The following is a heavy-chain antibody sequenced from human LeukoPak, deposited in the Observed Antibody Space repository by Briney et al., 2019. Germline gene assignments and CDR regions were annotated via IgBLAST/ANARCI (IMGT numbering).Heavy chain of an antibody. CDR1: DPFIKTYY. V-gene: IGHV4-59*01. CDR3: ATRRGFELFFDL. CDR2: IYDSGNT. Sequence: PSETLSLTCTVSDPFIKTYYWSWIRQVPGKGLEWIGHIYDSGNTNYNPSLKSRVTILADTSKSQFSLKLNSVTAADTAVYFCATRRGFELFFDLWGQGTRVTVSS. J-gene: IGHJ4*02. D-gene: IGHD3-10*01.